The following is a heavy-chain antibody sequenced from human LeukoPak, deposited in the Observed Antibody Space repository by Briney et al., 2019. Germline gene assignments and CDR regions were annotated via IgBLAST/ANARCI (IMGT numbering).Heavy chain of an antibody. CDR3: ASTYGSGSYPDLIDY. V-gene: IGHV1-69*04. CDR2: IIPIFGIA. D-gene: IGHD3-10*01. CDR1: GGTFSSYA. J-gene: IGHJ4*02. Sequence: SVKVSCKASGGTFSSYAISWVRQAPGQGLEWMGRIIPIFGIANYAQKFQGRVTITADKSTSTAYMELSSLRSEDTAVYYCASTYGSGSYPDLIDYWGQGTLITVSS.